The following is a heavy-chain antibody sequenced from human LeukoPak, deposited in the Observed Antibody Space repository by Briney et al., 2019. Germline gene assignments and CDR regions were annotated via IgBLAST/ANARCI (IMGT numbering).Heavy chain of an antibody. V-gene: IGHV4-59*01. CDR3: ARFSSQLLKTGGFDS. CDR2: IFDSENS. Sequence: SETLSLTCTVSGDSISSYYWSWIRQPPGKGLEWIGYIFDSENSKYNPSLESRVIISVDTSKDQLSLKLTSVTAADTAVYYCARFSSQLLKTGGFDSWGQGTLATVFS. CDR1: GDSISSYY. J-gene: IGHJ4*02. D-gene: IGHD1-26*01.